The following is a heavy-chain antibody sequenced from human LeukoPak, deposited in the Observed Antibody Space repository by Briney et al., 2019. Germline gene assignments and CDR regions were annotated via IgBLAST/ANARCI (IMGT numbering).Heavy chain of an antibody. CDR3: ARSNSRRGAFDI. Sequence: PSETLSLTCTVSGGSISSYYWSWIRQPPGKGLEWIGYIYYSGSTNYNPSLKSRVTISVDTSKNQFSLKLSSVTAADTAVYYCARSNSRRGAFDIWGQGTMVTASS. J-gene: IGHJ3*02. V-gene: IGHV4-59*01. D-gene: IGHD6-13*01. CDR1: GGSISSYY. CDR2: IYYSGST.